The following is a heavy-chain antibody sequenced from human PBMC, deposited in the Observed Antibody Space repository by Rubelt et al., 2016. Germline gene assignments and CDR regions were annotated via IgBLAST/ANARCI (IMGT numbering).Heavy chain of an antibody. Sequence: QLQLQESGPGLVKPSETLSLTCTVSGGSISSSTYYWGWIRQPPGKGLEWIGSIYYTGGTYYNPSLRSRVTISVDTSQNQFSLRLSAVAASDTAVYYCGRSPPSSSSGPDYWGQGTLVTVSS. D-gene: IGHD6-6*01. J-gene: IGHJ4*02. CDR3: GRSPPSSSSGPDY. V-gene: IGHV4-39*07. CDR1: GGSISSSTYY. CDR2: IYYTGGT.